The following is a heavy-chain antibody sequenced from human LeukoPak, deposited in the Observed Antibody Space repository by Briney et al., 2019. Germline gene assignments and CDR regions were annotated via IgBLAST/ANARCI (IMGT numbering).Heavy chain of an antibody. D-gene: IGHD2/OR15-2a*01. CDR1: GFTFSSYG. CDR3: ARVGEYDSFDY. Sequence: PGGSLRLSCAASGFTFSSYGMHWVRQPPGKGLVWVSRISSDGSNTNYADSVKGRFTISRDNAKNTLYLQMDSLRAEDTAVYYCARVGEYDSFDYWGQGTLVTVSS. CDR2: ISSDGSNT. J-gene: IGHJ4*02. V-gene: IGHV3-74*01.